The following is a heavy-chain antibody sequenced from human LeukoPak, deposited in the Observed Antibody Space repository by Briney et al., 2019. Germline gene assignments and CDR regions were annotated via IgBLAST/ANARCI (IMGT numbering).Heavy chain of an antibody. V-gene: IGHV3-33*06. CDR3: AKGRSVAAPFY. CDR1: GFTFSSYG. Sequence: GRSLRLSCAASGFTFSSYGMHWVRQAPGKGLEWVAVIWYDGSNKYYADSVKGRFTISRDNSKNTLYLQMNSLRAEDTAVYYCAKGRSVAAPFYWGQGTLVTVSS. D-gene: IGHD6-19*01. J-gene: IGHJ4*02. CDR2: IWYDGSNK.